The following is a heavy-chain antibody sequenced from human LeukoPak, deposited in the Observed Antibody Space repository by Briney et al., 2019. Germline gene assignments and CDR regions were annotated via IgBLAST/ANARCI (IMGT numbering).Heavy chain of an antibody. D-gene: IGHD6-19*01. CDR2: IWYDGSNK. V-gene: IGHV3-33*01. Sequence: TGGSLRLSCAASGFTFSSYGVHRVRQAPGKGLEWVAVIWYDGSNKYYADSVKGRFTISRDNSKNTLYLQMNSLRAEDTAVYYCARFGSGWYFDYWGQGTLVAVSS. CDR3: ARFGSGWYFDY. J-gene: IGHJ4*02. CDR1: GFTFSSYG.